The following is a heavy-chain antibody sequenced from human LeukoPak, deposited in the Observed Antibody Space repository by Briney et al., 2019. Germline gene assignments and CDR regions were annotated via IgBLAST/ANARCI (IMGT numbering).Heavy chain of an antibody. V-gene: IGHV4-39*01. D-gene: IGHD2-8*01. CDR1: GGSISSVDYY. Sequence: SETLSLTCSVSGGSISSVDYYWAWIRQPPGKGLEWIGTIYLMGRTYYNPSPKSRLTISVDTSKNQFSLKLTSVTAADTAVYYCARHSWTNIGYNWFDPWGHGTLVTVSS. CDR2: IYLMGRT. J-gene: IGHJ5*02. CDR3: ARHSWTNIGYNWFDP.